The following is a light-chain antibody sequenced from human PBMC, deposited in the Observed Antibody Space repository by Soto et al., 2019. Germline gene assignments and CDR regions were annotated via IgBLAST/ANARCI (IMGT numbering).Light chain of an antibody. V-gene: IGKV1-33*01. Sequence: DIQMTQSPSSLSASVGDRVTITCKASHDIRYYLNWFQQKPGKAPKVLIYDASRMETGVPSRFSASGSGTHFSLAIRRLKPEDIATYYCQQYDSLPITFGQGTRLEI. CDR1: HDIRYY. CDR3: QQYDSLPIT. J-gene: IGKJ5*01. CDR2: DAS.